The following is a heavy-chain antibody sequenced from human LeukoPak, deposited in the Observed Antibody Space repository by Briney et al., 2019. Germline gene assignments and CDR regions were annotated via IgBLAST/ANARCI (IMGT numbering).Heavy chain of an antibody. D-gene: IGHD3-10*02. CDR1: GFTFSSYT. Sequence: GGSLRLSCAASGFTFSSYTMNWVRQAPGKGLEWVSSITRSSNYRYYSDSMKGRFTISRDNAKKSLYLQMNSLRAEDTAVYYCAELGITMIGGVWGKRTTVTISS. CDR3: AELGITMIGGV. V-gene: IGHV3-21*01. CDR2: ITRSSNYR. J-gene: IGHJ6*04.